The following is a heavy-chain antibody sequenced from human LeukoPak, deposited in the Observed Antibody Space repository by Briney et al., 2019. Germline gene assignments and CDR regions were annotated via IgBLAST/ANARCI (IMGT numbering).Heavy chain of an antibody. J-gene: IGHJ6*02. V-gene: IGHV1-69*04. CDR1: GGTFSSYA. Sequence: SVKVSCKASGGTFSSYAIIWVRQAPGQGHEWMGRIIPILGIANYAQKFQGRVTITADKSTRTAYMELSSLRSEDTAVYYCALAQLTSYGMDVWGQGTTVTVSS. CDR3: ALAQLTSYGMDV. CDR2: IIPILGIA. D-gene: IGHD1-1*01.